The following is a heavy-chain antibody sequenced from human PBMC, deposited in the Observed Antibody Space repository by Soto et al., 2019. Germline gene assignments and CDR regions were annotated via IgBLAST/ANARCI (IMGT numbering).Heavy chain of an antibody. V-gene: IGHV1-3*01. D-gene: IGHD2-2*01. CDR1: GYTFTNYA. CDR2: INAGNGNT. J-gene: IGHJ5*02. CDR3: ARTYCSSINCRSFDP. Sequence: GASVKVSCKASGYTFTNYAMHWVRQAPGQRLEWMGWINAGNGNTKYSQKFQGRVTITRDTSASTAYMELSSLRSEDTAIYYCARTYCSSINCRSFDPLGQETLVPVSS.